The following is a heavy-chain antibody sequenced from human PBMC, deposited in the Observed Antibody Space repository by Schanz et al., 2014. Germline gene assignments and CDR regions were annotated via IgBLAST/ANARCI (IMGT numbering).Heavy chain of an antibody. CDR3: AKGRFGELSAFDI. CDR2: ISDSGDTA. CDR1: GFSFSDYY. D-gene: IGHD3-10*01. J-gene: IGHJ3*02. Sequence: QVHLLESGGGLVEPGGSLRLSCAASGFSFSDYYMSWIRQAPGKGLEWVSLISDSGDTAYYADSVKGRFTISRDNFKGALYLQMSSLRAEDTAVYYCAKGRFGELSAFDIWGQGTMVTVSS. V-gene: IGHV3-11*01.